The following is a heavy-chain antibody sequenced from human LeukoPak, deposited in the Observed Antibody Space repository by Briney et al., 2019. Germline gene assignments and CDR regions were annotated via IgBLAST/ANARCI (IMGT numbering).Heavy chain of an antibody. Sequence: ASVKVSCKASGGTFSNYAISWVRQAPGQGLEWMGRIIPILNIANYAQKFQGRVTTTADKSTSTAYMELYSLRSEDTALYYCASYIAVAGTKGGAFDIWGQGTMVTVSS. V-gene: IGHV1-69*04. CDR1: GGTFSNYA. CDR3: ASYIAVAGTKGGAFDI. CDR2: IIPILNIA. D-gene: IGHD6-19*01. J-gene: IGHJ3*02.